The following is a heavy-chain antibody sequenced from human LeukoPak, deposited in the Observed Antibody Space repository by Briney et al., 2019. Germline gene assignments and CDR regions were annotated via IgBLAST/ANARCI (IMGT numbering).Heavy chain of an antibody. CDR2: IRYDGSNK. J-gene: IGHJ4*02. D-gene: IGHD4-17*01. V-gene: IGHV3-30*02. CDR1: GFTFSSYG. CDR3: AKEATVTTKYYFDY. Sequence: GGSLRLSCAASGFTFSSYGMHWVRQAPGKGLEWVAFIRYDGSNKYYADSVKGRFTISRDNSKNTLYLQMNSLRAEDTAVYYCAKEATVTTKYYFDYWGQGTLVTVSS.